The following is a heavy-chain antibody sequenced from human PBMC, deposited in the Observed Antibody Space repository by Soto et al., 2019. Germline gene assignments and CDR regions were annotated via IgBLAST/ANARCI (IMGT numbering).Heavy chain of an antibody. CDR2: INSDGNST. J-gene: IGHJ6*02. CDR3: AREYQRGMDV. Sequence: GGSLRLSCAASGFTFRSYWMDWVRQAPGKGLVWVSRINSDGNSTSYADSVKGRFTISRDNAKNTLFLQVSSLRAEDTAVYYCAREYQRGMDVWGQRTTVTVSS. CDR1: GFTFRSYW. D-gene: IGHD6-25*01. V-gene: IGHV3-74*01.